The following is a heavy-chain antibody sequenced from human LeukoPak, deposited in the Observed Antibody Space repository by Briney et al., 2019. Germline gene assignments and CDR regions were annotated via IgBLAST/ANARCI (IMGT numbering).Heavy chain of an antibody. V-gene: IGHV4-39*01. CDR3: VVYYYYYMDV. CDR2: ISYSGST. CDR1: GGSISSSSYY. Sequence: PSETLSLTCTVSGGSISSSSYYWRWIRQPPGKGQEWIGSISYSGSTYYNPSLKSRVTISVDTSKNQFSLKLSSVTAADTAVYYCVVYYYYYMDVWGKGTTVTVSS. J-gene: IGHJ6*03.